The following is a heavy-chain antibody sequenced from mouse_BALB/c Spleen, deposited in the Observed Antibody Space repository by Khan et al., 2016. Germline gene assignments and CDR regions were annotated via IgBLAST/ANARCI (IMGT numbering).Heavy chain of an antibody. D-gene: IGHD2-12*01. Sequence: QIQLVQSGPELKKPGETVKISCKASGYTFTNYGMNWVKQAPGKGLKWMGWINTYTGEPTFAADFKGRFAFSLETSASTAYLQINNLKNEDMATYFCARTSYSYWYFDVWGAGTTVTVSS. CDR1: GYTFTNYG. J-gene: IGHJ1*01. CDR2: INTYTGEP. CDR3: ARTSYSYWYFDV. V-gene: IGHV9-1*02.